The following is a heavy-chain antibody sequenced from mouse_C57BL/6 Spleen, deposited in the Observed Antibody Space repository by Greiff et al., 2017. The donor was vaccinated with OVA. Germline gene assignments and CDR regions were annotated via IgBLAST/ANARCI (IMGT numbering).Heavy chain of an antibody. CDR3: ASHYYGSSDWYFDV. CDR2: IWTGGGT. Sequence: VQRVESGPGLVAPSQSLSITCTVSGFSLTSYAISWVRQPPGKGLEWLGVIWTGGGTNYNSALKSRLSISKDNSKSQVFLKMNSLQTDDTARYYCASHYYGSSDWYFDVWGTGTTVTVSS. V-gene: IGHV2-9-1*01. D-gene: IGHD1-1*01. CDR1: GFSLTSYA. J-gene: IGHJ1*03.